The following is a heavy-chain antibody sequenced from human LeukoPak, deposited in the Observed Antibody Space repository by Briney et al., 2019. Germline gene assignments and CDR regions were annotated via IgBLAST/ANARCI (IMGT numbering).Heavy chain of an antibody. CDR2: IYYSGST. Sequence: SETLSLTCTVPGGSLSSSSYYWGWIRQPPGKGLEWIGSIYYSGSTYYNPSLKSRVTISVDTSKNQFSLKLSSVTAGDTAVYYCARQHQESIAARPFDYWGQGTLVTVSS. V-gene: IGHV4-39*01. D-gene: IGHD6-6*01. CDR1: GGSLSSSSYY. CDR3: ARQHQESIAARPFDY. J-gene: IGHJ4*02.